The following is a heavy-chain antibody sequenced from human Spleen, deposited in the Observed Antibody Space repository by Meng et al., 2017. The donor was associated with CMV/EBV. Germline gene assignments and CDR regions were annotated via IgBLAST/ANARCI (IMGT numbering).Heavy chain of an antibody. CDR3: VREDRGLSGIIDY. CDR2: ISSSSNYI. D-gene: IGHD1-14*01. V-gene: IGHV3-21*01. CDR1: GFIFSSYS. Sequence: GESLKISCAASGFIFSSYSMNWVRQAPGKGLEWVSSISSSSNYIYYGDSVKGRFTISRDNAKNSLYLQMNSLRAEDTAVYYCVREDRGLSGIIDYWGQGVLVTVSS. J-gene: IGHJ4*02.